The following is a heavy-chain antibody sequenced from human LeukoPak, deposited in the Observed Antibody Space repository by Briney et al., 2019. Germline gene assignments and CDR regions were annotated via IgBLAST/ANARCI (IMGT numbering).Heavy chain of an antibody. V-gene: IGHV4-34*01. D-gene: IGHD3-22*01. CDR2: INHSGST. J-gene: IGHJ4*02. CDR3: ASPTRGGYYYY. Sequence: SETLSLTCAVYGGSFSGYYWSWIRQPPGKGLEWIGEINHSGSTNYNPCLKSRVTISVDTSKNQFFLKLSSVTAADTAVYYCASPTRGGYYYYWGQGTLVTVSS. CDR1: GGSFSGYY.